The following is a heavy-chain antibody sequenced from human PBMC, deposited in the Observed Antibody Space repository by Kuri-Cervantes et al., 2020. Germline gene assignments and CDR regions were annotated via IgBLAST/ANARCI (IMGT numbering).Heavy chain of an antibody. J-gene: IGHJ4*02. CDR1: GYTFTSYY. CDR3: AIHDGDHGLNYFVY. Sequence: ASVKVSCKASGYTFTSYYMHWVRHAPGQGLEWMGIINPNGGSTSYAQKLQGRVTMTMDTSTNTVYMELSSMRSEDTAVYYCAIHDGDHGLNYFVYWGQGTLVTVSS. V-gene: IGHV1-46*01. D-gene: IGHD4-17*01. CDR2: INPNGGST.